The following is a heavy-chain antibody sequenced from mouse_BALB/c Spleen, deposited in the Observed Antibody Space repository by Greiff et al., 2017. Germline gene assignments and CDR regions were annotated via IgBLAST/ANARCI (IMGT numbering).Heavy chain of an antibody. CDR1: GFTFSSYG. CDR2: INSNGGST. V-gene: IGHV5-6-3*01. CDR3: ARRGLRRPFDY. D-gene: IGHD2-2*01. J-gene: IGHJ2*01. Sequence: EVQRVESGGGLVQPGGSLKLSCAASGFTFSSYGMSWVRQTPDKRLELVATINSNGGSTYYPDSVKGRFTISRDNAKNTLYLQMSSLKSEDTAMYYCARRGLRRPFDYWGQGTTLTVSS.